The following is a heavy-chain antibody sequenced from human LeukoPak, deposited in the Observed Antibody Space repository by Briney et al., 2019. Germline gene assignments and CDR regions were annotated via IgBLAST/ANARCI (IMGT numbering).Heavy chain of an antibody. CDR2: ISAYNGNI. V-gene: IGHV1-18*01. D-gene: IGHD3-22*01. CDR1: GYTFTSYG. J-gene: IGHJ4*02. CDR3: ATDQPYYYDSSGYSFDY. Sequence: ASVKVSCKASGYTFTSYGISWVRQAPGQGLEWMGWISAYNGNINYAQKLQGRVTMTTDTSTSTAYMELRSLRSDDTAVYYCATDQPYYYDSSGYSFDYWGQGTLVTVSS.